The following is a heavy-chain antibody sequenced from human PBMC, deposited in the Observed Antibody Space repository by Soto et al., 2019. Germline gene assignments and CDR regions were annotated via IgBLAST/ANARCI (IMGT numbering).Heavy chain of an antibody. CDR1: GGTFSSYA. CDR2: ISVSGGST. Sequence: GASVKVSCKASGGTFSSYAISWVRQAPGKGLEWVSGISVSGGSTYYADSVKGRFTVSRDNSKNTVFLQMNSLRAEDTAVYFCAKGMYYYDSSGYRFFDYWGQGTLVTVSS. J-gene: IGHJ4*02. CDR3: AKGMYYYDSSGYRFFDY. V-gene: IGHV3-23*01. D-gene: IGHD3-22*01.